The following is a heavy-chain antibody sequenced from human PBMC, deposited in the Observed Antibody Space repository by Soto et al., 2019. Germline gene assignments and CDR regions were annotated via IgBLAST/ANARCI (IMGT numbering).Heavy chain of an antibody. J-gene: IGHJ6*02. CDR3: DPMGV. Sequence: GGSLRLSCAASGFTFSSYAMSWVRQAPGKGLEWVSGISGSDNSTYYADSVKGRFTISRDNSKNTLYLQMSSLRADDTAVYYCDPMGVWGQGTTVTVYS. CDR1: GFTFSSYA. CDR2: ISGSDNST. V-gene: IGHV3-23*01.